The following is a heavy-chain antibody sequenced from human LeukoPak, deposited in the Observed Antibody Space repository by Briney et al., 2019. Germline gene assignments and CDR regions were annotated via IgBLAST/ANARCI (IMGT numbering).Heavy chain of an antibody. V-gene: IGHV1-69*13. CDR2: IIPIFGTA. CDR1: LGTFSSYA. Sequence: EASVKVSCKASLGTFSSYAISWVRQALGQGLEWMGGIIPIFGTANYAQKFQGRVTITADESTSTAYMELSSLRSEDTAVYYCASAYSSGYPWGQGTLVTVSS. CDR3: ASAYSSGYP. D-gene: IGHD3-22*01. J-gene: IGHJ5*02.